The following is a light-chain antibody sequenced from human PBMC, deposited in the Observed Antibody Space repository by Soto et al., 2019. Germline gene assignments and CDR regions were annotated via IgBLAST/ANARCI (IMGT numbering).Light chain of an antibody. V-gene: IGKV3-20*01. J-gene: IGKJ5*01. CDR3: QQYGFSPIS. Sequence: EIVLTQSPATLSLSPGERATLSCRASQSINRHLAWYRQKPGQAPRLLIYDASTRATGIPDRFSGSGSGTEYTLTISRLEPEDFAVYFCQQYGFSPISFGQGTRLEI. CDR1: QSINRH. CDR2: DAS.